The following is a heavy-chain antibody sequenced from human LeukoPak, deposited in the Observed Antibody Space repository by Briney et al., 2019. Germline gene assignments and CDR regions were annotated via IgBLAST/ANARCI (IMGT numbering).Heavy chain of an antibody. CDR1: AFTFSNYW. CDR2: IKEDGSEI. CDR3: ARDRGYSTFDY. Sequence: GGSLRLSCAASAFTFSNYWMSWVRQAPGKELEGVANIKEDGSEINYVDSVKGRFTISRDNAKNSLYLQLNSLRVDDTAVYYCARDRGYSTFDYWGQGTLVTVSS. J-gene: IGHJ4*02. D-gene: IGHD4-23*01. V-gene: IGHV3-7*01.